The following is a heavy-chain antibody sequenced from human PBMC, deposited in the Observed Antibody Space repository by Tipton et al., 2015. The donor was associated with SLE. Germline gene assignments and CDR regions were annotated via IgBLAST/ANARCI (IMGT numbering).Heavy chain of an antibody. V-gene: IGHV1-8*01. D-gene: IGHD3-3*01. CDR3: ARDKELEWDALDI. CDR1: GYTFSSFD. CDR2: VNPNSGNT. J-gene: IGHJ3*02. Sequence: QLVQSGAEVKKPGASVKVSCKASGYTFSSFDINWVRQAPGQGLEWMGWVNPNSGNTGYAQKFQGRVTMTRNTATSTAYMELSGLRSDDTAVYYCARDKELEWDALDIWGRGTMVTVSS.